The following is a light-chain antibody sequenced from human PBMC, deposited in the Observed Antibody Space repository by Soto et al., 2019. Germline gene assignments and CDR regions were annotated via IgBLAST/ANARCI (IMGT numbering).Light chain of an antibody. CDR2: KAS. Sequence: DIQMTQSPSTLSGSVGDRVTISCRASQTISSWLAWYQQKPGKAPKLLIYKASTLKSGVPSRFSGSGSGTEFTLTISSLQPEDFATYYCLQHNSYPQTVGQGTKVDIK. J-gene: IGKJ1*01. CDR1: QTISSW. CDR3: LQHNSYPQT. V-gene: IGKV1-5*03.